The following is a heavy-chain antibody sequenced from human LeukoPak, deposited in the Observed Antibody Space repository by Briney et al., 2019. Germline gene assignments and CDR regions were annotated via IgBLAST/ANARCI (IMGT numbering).Heavy chain of an antibody. J-gene: IGHJ4*02. D-gene: IGHD1-26*01. V-gene: IGHV3-74*01. CDR2: INGDGSRR. CDR1: GFIFTSHW. Sequence: PGGSLRLSCAASGFIFTSHWVFWVRQVPGKGLVWVSRINGDGSRREYADSVKGRFTISRDNAKNTLYLQMNSLSAEDTGLYYCVRDPRGDGSSTFGYWGQGTLVTVSS. CDR3: VRDPRGDGSSTFGY.